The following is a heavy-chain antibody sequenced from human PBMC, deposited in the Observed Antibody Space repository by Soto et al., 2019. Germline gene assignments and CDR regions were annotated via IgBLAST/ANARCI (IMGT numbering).Heavy chain of an antibody. D-gene: IGHD3-9*01. CDR2: IIPILGIA. CDR1: GGTFSSYT. Sequence: QVQLVQSGAEVKKPGSSVKVSCKASGGTFSSYTISWVRQAPGQGLEWMGRIIPILGIANYAQKFQGRVTITADKSTSTAYMELSSLISEDTAVYYCARGLAIYYYGMDVWGQGTTVTVSS. CDR3: ARGLAIYYYGMDV. V-gene: IGHV1-69*02. J-gene: IGHJ6*02.